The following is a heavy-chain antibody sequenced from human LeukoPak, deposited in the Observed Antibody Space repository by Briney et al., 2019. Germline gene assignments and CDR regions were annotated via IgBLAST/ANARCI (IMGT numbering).Heavy chain of an antibody. CDR3: ARDRVVRGVSRPYYFDY. V-gene: IGHV1-69*04. Sequence: ASVKVSCKASGGTFSSYVISWVRQAPGQGLEWMGRIIPILGIANYAQKFQGRVTITADKSTSTVYMELSSLRSEDTAVYYCARDRVVRGVSRPYYFDYWGQGTLVTVSS. J-gene: IGHJ4*02. CDR1: GGTFSSYV. CDR2: IIPILGIA. D-gene: IGHD3-10*01.